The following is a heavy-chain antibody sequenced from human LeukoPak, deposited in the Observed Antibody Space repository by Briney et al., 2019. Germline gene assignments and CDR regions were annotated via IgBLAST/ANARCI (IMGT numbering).Heavy chain of an antibody. V-gene: IGHV3-7*03. D-gene: IGHD3-10*01. J-gene: IGHJ4*02. CDR2: IKQDGSEK. CDR1: GFTFSSYG. CDR3: ARGSGIYDY. Sequence: TGGSLRLSCAASGFTFSSYGMHWVRQAPGKGLEWVANIKQDGSEKYYVDSVKGRFTISRDNAKNSLYLQMNSLRAEDTAVYYCARGSGIYDYWGQGTLVTVSS.